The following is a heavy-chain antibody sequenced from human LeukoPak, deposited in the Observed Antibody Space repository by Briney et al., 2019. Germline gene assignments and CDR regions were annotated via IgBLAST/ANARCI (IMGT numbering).Heavy chain of an antibody. D-gene: IGHD4-17*01. J-gene: IGHJ5*02. CDR3: ARDPHYGDYVHWFDP. CDR1: GYTFTGYY. CDR2: IIPIFGTA. V-gene: IGHV1-69*13. Sequence: GASVKVSCKASGYTFTGYYMHWVRQAPGQGLEWMGGIIPIFGTANYAQKFQGRVTITADESTSTAYMELSSLRSEDTAVYYCARDPHYGDYVHWFDPWGQGTLVTVSS.